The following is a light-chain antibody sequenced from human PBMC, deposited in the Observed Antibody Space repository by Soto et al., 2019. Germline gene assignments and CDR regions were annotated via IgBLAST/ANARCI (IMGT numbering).Light chain of an antibody. J-gene: IGLJ1*01. V-gene: IGLV2-14*01. Sequence: QSVLTQPASVSGSPGQSITISCTGSSSDVGGFNSVSWYQQRPGNAPKVMIYDVTVRPSEVSNRFSGSKSGNTASLTISGLHTEDEADYYCFSYAGSNTYVFGTGTKVTVL. CDR2: DVT. CDR1: SSDVGGFNS. CDR3: FSYAGSNTYV.